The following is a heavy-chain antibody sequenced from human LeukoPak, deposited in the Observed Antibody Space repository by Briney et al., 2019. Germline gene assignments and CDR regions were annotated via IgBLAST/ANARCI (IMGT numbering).Heavy chain of an antibody. CDR1: GCSKSSSSYY. D-gene: IGHD3-3*01. Sequence: PSETLSFTCTVSGCSKSSSSYYRGWIRQPPGKGLEWIGSIYYSGSTYYNPSLKSRVTISVDTSKNQFSLKLSSVTAADTAEYYSLRFDDTAPHSFGVVTLDYYCGMDVWGQGTTVTVSS. J-gene: IGHJ6*02. CDR3: LRFDDTAPHSFGVVTLDYYCGMDV. V-gene: IGHV4-39*01. CDR2: IYYSGST.